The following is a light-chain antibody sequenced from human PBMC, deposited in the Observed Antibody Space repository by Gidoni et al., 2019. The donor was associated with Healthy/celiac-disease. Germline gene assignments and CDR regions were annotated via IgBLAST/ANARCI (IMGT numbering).Light chain of an antibody. Sequence: DSVMTQSPLSLPVTPGEPASISCRSSQSLLHSNGYNYLDWYLQKPGQSPQLLIYLGSNRASGVPDRFSGSGSGTDFTLKISRVEAEDVGVYYCMQALQTPPTFXPXTKVDIK. CDR1: QSLLHSNGYNY. CDR2: LGS. CDR3: MQALQTPPT. J-gene: IGKJ3*01. V-gene: IGKV2-28*01.